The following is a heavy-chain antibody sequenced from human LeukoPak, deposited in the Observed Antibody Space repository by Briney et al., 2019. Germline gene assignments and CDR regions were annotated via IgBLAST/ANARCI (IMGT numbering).Heavy chain of an antibody. D-gene: IGHD4-23*01. V-gene: IGHV4-34*01. CDR3: ARGRHYGGNSGYFDY. CDR1: GFTFSSYS. CDR2: INHSGST. Sequence: GSLRLSCAASGFTFSSYSMNWIRQPPGKGLEWIGEINHSGSTNYNPSLKSRVTISVDTSKNQFSLKLSSVTAADTAVYYCARGRHYGGNSGYFDYWGQGTLVTVSS. J-gene: IGHJ4*02.